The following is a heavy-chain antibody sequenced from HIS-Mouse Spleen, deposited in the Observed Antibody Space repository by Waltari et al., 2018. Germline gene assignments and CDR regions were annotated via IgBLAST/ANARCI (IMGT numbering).Heavy chain of an antibody. D-gene: IGHD3-9*01. Sequence: QVQLQESGPGLAMPSETLSLTCTASGGSISSYHWIWLRHPPGRGLEWIAYIYYSGSTNYNPSLKSRVTISVNTSKNQFSLKLSSVTAADTAVYYCARGYYDILTGRAHWFDYWGQGTLVTVSS. J-gene: IGHJ4*02. CDR2: IYYSGST. CDR1: GGSISSYH. CDR3: ARGYYDILTGRAHWFDY. V-gene: IGHV4-59*01.